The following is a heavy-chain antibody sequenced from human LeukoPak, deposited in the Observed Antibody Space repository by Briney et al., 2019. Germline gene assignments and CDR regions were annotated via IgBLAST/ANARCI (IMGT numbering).Heavy chain of an antibody. CDR3: AELGITMIGGV. CDR2: IRYGGSNK. CDR1: GFTFSTYG. V-gene: IGHV3-30*02. J-gene: IGHJ6*04. D-gene: IGHD3-10*02. Sequence: PGGSLRLSCAASGFTFSTYGMHWVRQAPGKGLEWVAFIRYGGSNKYYADSVKGRSTISRDNSKNTLYLQMNSLRAEDTALYYCAELGITMIGGVWGKGTTVTISS.